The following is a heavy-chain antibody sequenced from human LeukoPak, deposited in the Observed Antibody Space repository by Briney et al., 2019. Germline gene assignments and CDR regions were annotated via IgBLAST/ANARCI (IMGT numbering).Heavy chain of an antibody. J-gene: IGHJ4*02. D-gene: IGHD1-26*01. CDR3: ARESLGPPYYFDY. V-gene: IGHV4-61*02. CDR1: GGSISSGSDY. CDR2: IYTSGNT. Sequence: SQTLSLTCNVSGGSISSGSDYRSWIRQPAGKGLEWIGRIYTSGNTNYNPSLKSRVTISVDTSKNQFSLKLTSVTAADTAVYYCARESLGPPYYFDYWGQGTLVTVSA.